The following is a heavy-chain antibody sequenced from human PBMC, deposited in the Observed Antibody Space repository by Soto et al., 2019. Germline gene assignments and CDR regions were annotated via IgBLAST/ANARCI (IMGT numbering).Heavy chain of an antibody. CDR1: GFTLRGYA. J-gene: IGHJ6*03. CDR3: ARRARPDFYYMDV. V-gene: IGHV3-64*01. D-gene: IGHD6-6*01. CDR2: ISSNGVGT. Sequence: GGSLRLSCAASGFTLRGYAMDWVRKAPGKGLEYVSGISSNGVGTYYANSVQGRFTISRDNSKNTVYLQMGSLRPEDMAVYYCARRARPDFYYMDVWGKGTTVTVSS.